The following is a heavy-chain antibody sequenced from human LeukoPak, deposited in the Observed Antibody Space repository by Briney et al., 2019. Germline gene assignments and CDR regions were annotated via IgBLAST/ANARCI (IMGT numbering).Heavy chain of an antibody. Sequence: ASVTVSCKASGYTFTSYGISWVRQAPGQGLEWMGWISAYNGNTNYAQKLQGRVTMTTDTSTSTAYMELRSLRSDDTAVYYCARQHSSSWYGELNWFDPWGQGTLVTVSS. V-gene: IGHV1-18*01. CDR2: ISAYNGNT. CDR3: ARQHSSSWYGELNWFDP. CDR1: GYTFTSYG. J-gene: IGHJ5*02. D-gene: IGHD6-13*01.